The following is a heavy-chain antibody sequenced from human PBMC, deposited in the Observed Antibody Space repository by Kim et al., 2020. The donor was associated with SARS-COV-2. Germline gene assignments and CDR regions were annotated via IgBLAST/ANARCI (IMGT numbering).Heavy chain of an antibody. J-gene: IGHJ6*02. CDR1: GYTFTSYG. CDR3: ARGGTTVTTDVYGMDV. V-gene: IGHV1-18*01. CDR2: ISAYNGNT. Sequence: ASVKVSCKASGYTFTSYGISWVRQAPGQGLEWMGWISAYNGNTNYAQKLQGRVTMTTDTSTSTAYMELRSLRSDDTAVYYCARGGTTVTTDVYGMDVWGQGTTVTVSS. D-gene: IGHD4-17*01.